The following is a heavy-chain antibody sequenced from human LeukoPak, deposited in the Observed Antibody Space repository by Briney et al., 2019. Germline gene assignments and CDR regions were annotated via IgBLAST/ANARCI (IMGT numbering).Heavy chain of an antibody. CDR1: AFTFSSYA. Sequence: GGSLRLSCAASAFTFSSYAMNWVRQAPGKGLEWVSGISGGGGSTYYADSVKGRFTISRDNSKNTLHLQMDSLRAEDTALYYCAKGSGINHYHWIDPWGQGTLVTVSS. J-gene: IGHJ5*02. V-gene: IGHV3-23*01. D-gene: IGHD1-14*01. CDR3: AKGSGINHYHWIDP. CDR2: ISGGGGST.